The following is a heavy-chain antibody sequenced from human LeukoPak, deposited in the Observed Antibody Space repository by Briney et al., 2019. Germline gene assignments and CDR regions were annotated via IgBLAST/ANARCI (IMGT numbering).Heavy chain of an antibody. CDR1: GGSTTIVAYY. CDR2: SLYSRST. J-gene: IGHJ6*02. V-gene: IGHV4-30-4*01. CDR3: ARDDSYGQNGMDV. Sequence: SQSRSPTCIVSGGSTTIVAYYCGWIRHPPVGGREWIWYSLYSRSTYYNPSLKTRVTISVATSKNQFSLKLSSVTAADTAVYYCARDDSYGQNGMDVWGQGTTVTVSS. D-gene: IGHD5-18*01.